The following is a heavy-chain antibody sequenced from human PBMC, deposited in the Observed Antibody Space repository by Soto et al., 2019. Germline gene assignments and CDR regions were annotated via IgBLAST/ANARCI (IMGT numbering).Heavy chain of an antibody. Sequence: QIHLVQFGPEVKRPGASVQVSCQASGYNFSTFGLSWVRQAPGQGLEWMGWIGVSSGLTNYARKFQDRVSMSTDTSTTTAFLDLRSLTSDDTAVYYCAISDPFYDSTSHPLDSWGQGTLVTVSS. J-gene: IGHJ4*02. D-gene: IGHD3-22*01. CDR3: AISDPFYDSTSHPLDS. CDR2: IGVSSGLT. CDR1: GYNFSTFG. V-gene: IGHV1-18*01.